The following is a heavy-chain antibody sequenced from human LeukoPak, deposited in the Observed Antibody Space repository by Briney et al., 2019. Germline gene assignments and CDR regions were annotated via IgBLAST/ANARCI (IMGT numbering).Heavy chain of an antibody. Sequence: PGGSLRLSCAASGFTFSSYAMHWVRQAPGKGLEWVAVISYDGSNKYYADSVKGRFTISRDNSKNTLYLQMNSLRAEDTAVYYCARDLWFGEKGVLRGAFDIWGQGTMVTVSS. V-gene: IGHV3-30-3*01. D-gene: IGHD3-10*01. CDR1: GFTFSSYA. CDR3: ARDLWFGEKGVLRGAFDI. CDR2: ISYDGSNK. J-gene: IGHJ3*02.